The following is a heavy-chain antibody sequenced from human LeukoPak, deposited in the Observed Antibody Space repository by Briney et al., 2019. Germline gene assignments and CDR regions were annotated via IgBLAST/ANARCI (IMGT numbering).Heavy chain of an antibody. J-gene: IGHJ4*02. CDR3: ASPRYTSGDY. CDR2: IKQDGSEK. D-gene: IGHD6-19*01. Sequence: GGSLRLSCAASGFTFSSYWMSWVRQAPGKGLEWVANIKQDGSEKYYVDSVRGRFTISRDNSNNSLFLQMNSLRVEDTAIYYCASPRYTSGDYWGQGTLVTVSS. CDR1: GFTFSSYW. V-gene: IGHV3-7*01.